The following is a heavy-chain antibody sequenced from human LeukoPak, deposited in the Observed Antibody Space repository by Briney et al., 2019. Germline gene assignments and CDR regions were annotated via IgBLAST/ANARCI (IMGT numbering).Heavy chain of an antibody. Sequence: PGGSLRLSCAASGFTFSSYAMHWVRQAPGKGLEWVAVISYDGSNKYYADSVKGRFTISRDNSKNTLYLQMNSLRAEDTAVYYCAKDSTRLAAAGSFDYWGQGTLVTVSS. V-gene: IGHV3-30-3*01. CDR1: GFTFSSYA. J-gene: IGHJ4*02. CDR2: ISYDGSNK. CDR3: AKDSTRLAAAGSFDY. D-gene: IGHD6-13*01.